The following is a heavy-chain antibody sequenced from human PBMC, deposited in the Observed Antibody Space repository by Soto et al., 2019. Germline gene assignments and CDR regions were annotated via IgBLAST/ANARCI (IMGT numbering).Heavy chain of an antibody. CDR3: ANVGSLFEFDY. D-gene: IGHD3-16*01. CDR1: GYSLTELS. V-gene: IGHV1-24*01. Sequence: XSVKVSYKVSGYSLTELSMHWVRQAPGKGLEWMGGFDPEDGETIYAQKFQCRVTMTEDTSTDTAYMELSSLRSEDTAVYYCANVGSLFEFDYWGQGTLVTVSS. CDR2: FDPEDGET. J-gene: IGHJ4*02.